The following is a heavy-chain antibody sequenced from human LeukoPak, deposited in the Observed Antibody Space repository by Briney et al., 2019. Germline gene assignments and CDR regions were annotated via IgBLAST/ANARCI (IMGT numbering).Heavy chain of an antibody. Sequence: SETLSLTCTVSGGSISSSSYYWGWIRQPPGKGLEWIGNIYYGGSTYYNPSLKSRVTISVDTSKNQFSLKLSSVTAADTAVYYCASSEPPYGSVFDAFDTWGQGTMVTVSS. CDR3: ASSEPPYGSVFDAFDT. D-gene: IGHD4-17*01. J-gene: IGHJ3*02. CDR1: GGSISSSSYY. CDR2: IYYGGST. V-gene: IGHV4-39*07.